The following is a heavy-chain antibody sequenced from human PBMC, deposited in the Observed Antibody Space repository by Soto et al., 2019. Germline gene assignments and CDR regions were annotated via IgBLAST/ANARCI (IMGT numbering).Heavy chain of an antibody. CDR1: GFTFSSYS. V-gene: IGHV3-21*01. CDR3: AREAMTTVPIHYFDY. D-gene: IGHD4-17*01. Sequence: EVQLVESGGGLVKPGGSLRLSCAASGFTFSSYSMNWVRQAPGKGLEWVSSISSSSSYIYYADSVKGRFTISRDNAKNSLYLQMNRLRAEDTAVYYCAREAMTTVPIHYFDYWGQGTLVTVSS. J-gene: IGHJ4*02. CDR2: ISSSSSYI.